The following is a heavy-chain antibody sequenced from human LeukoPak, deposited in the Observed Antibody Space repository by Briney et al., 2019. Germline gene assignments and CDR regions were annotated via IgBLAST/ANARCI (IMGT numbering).Heavy chain of an antibody. CDR1: GGTFSSYA. Sequence: SVNVSFTASGGTFSSYAISWVRQAPGQGLEWMGGIIPIFGTANYAQKFQGRVTITADESTSTAYMELSSLRSEDTAVYYCARDLYQAVAPDWGQGTLVTVSS. V-gene: IGHV1-69*13. D-gene: IGHD6-19*01. CDR3: ARDLYQAVAPD. J-gene: IGHJ4*02. CDR2: IIPIFGTA.